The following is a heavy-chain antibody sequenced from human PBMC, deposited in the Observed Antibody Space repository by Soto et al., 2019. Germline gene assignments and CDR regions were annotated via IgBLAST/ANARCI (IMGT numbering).Heavy chain of an antibody. J-gene: IGHJ4*02. CDR3: ARVSGSYYYFDY. D-gene: IGHD1-26*01. CDR2: TYYRSKWYN. V-gene: IGHV6-1*01. Sequence: SQTLSLTCAISWDSVSSNSAAWNWIRPSPSRGLEWLGRTYYRSKWYNDYAVSVKSRITINTDTSKNQFSLQLNSVTPEDTAVYYCARVSGSYYYFDYWGQGTLVTVSS. CDR1: WDSVSSNSAA.